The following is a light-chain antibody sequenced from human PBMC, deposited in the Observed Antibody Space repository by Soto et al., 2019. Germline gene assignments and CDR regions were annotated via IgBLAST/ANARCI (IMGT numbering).Light chain of an antibody. V-gene: IGKV3-20*01. J-gene: IGKJ2*01. CDR2: GAS. CDR1: QSVTSNF. CDR3: QLYGSYTFT. Sequence: EVVLTQSPGTLSLSPGERATLSCRTSQSVTSNFLSWFQQKPGQPPRLLLYGASRRAAGTPDRFSGSGSGTEFTLIISRLEPEDSAVYHCQLYGSYTFTFGQGNKLEI.